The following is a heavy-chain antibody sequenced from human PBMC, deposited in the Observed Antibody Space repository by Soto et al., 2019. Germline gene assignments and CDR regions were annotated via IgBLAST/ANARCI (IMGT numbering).Heavy chain of an antibody. CDR2: ISYDGSNK. Sequence: GGSLRLSCAASGFTFSSYGMHWVRQAPGKGLEWVAVISYDGSNKYYADSVKGRFTISRDNSKNTLYLQMNSLRAEDTAVYYCANKRRPPDAFDIWGQGTMVTVSS. CDR1: GFTFSSYG. V-gene: IGHV3-30*18. CDR3: ANKRRPPDAFDI. J-gene: IGHJ3*02.